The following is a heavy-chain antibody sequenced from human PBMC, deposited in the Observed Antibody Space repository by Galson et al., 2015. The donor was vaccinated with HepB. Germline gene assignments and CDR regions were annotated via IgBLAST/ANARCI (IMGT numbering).Heavy chain of an antibody. CDR3: TRLQSYAFDL. J-gene: IGHJ3*01. Sequence: SLRLSCAASGSRFDSHFMAWGRQTPVKGLEWVADIYHGGGMHFYLDSVKGRFTISRDNAKNSVYLQMSSLTSEDTAVYYCTRLQSYAFDLWGQGTMVTVSS. CDR2: IYHGGGMH. CDR1: GSRFDSHF. V-gene: IGHV3-7*03. D-gene: IGHD6-19*01.